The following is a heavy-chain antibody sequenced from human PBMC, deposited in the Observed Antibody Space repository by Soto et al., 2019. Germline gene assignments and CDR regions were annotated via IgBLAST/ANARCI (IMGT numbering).Heavy chain of an antibody. CDR1: GGSISSGGYY. J-gene: IGHJ4*02. V-gene: IGHV4-31*03. CDR2: IYYSGST. Sequence: SETLSLTCTVSGGSISSGGYYWSWIRQHPGKGLEWIGYIYYSGSTYYNPSLKSRVTISVDTSKNQFSLKLSSVTAADTAVYYCARDETCGYSGCYYFDYWGQGTLVTVSS. CDR3: ARDETCGYSGCYYFDY. D-gene: IGHD5-12*01.